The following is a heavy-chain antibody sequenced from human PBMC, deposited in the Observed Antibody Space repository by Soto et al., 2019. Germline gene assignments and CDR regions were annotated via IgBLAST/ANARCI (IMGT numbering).Heavy chain of an antibody. J-gene: IGHJ5*02. CDR1: GFTFTSYW. Sequence: GGSLRLSCAASGFTFTSYWMHWVRQAPGKGLVWVSRINSDGSDTTYADSVKGRFTISRDNAKNTLYLQMNSLRAEDTALYYCVRGDTTHAFDPWGQRALVTVSS. V-gene: IGHV3-74*01. CDR2: INSDGSDT. D-gene: IGHD1-26*01. CDR3: VRGDTTHAFDP.